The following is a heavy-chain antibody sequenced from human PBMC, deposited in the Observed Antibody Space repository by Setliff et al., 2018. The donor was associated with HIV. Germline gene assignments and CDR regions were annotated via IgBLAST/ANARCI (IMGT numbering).Heavy chain of an antibody. CDR1: GGSISSDY. CDR3: ARAIGIISLYYFDS. J-gene: IGHJ4*02. CDR2: IYDSGST. Sequence: SETLSLTCTVSGGSISSDYWSWIRQPPGKGMEWIGFIYDSGSTNYNPSLKSRVTISVDTSKNQFSLELSSVTAADTAVYYCARAIGIISLYYFDSWGQGTLVTVSS. V-gene: IGHV4-59*01. D-gene: IGHD3-10*01.